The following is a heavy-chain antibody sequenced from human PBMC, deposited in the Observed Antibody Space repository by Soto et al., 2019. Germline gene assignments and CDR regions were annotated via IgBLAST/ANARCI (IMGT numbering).Heavy chain of an antibody. D-gene: IGHD2-15*01. CDR1: GGSLSSSNW. CDR3: ITHGGDPYSHAF. Sequence: QVQLQESGPGLVKPSGTLSLTCAVSGGSLSSSNWWSWVRQPPGKALEWLGEIFYSGSTKYNPTLNRPVTISADQSTKHLSLRLSFVAAADTAVYSCITHGGDPYSHAFWGQGILVTVSS. J-gene: IGHJ4*01. V-gene: IGHV4-4*02. CDR2: IFYSGST.